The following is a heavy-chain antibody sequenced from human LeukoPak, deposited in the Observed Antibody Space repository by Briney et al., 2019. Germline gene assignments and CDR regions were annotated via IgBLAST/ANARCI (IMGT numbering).Heavy chain of an antibody. Sequence: PSETLSLTCAVSGGSISSGSYSWSWIRQPPGKGLEWIGYIYPRGSTYYNPSLKSRVILSLDKSANQFSLNLSSVTAADTAVYYCARTPVSPDAFDIWGQGTMVTVSS. CDR2: IYPRGST. CDR3: ARTPVSPDAFDI. J-gene: IGHJ3*02. V-gene: IGHV4-30-2*01. CDR1: GGSISSGSYS. D-gene: IGHD5/OR15-5a*01.